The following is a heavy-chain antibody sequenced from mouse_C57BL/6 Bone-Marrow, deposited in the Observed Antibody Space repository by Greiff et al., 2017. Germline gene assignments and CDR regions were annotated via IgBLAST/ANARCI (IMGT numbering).Heavy chain of an antibody. CDR2: IYPRSGNT. CDR3: ATDSSGYRVYFDY. CDR1: GYTFTSYG. D-gene: IGHD3-2*02. Sequence: VKLVESGAELARPGASVKLSCKASGYTFTSYGISWVKQRTGQGLEWIGEIYPRSGNTYYNEKFKGKATLTADKSSSTAYMELRSLTSEDSAVYFCATDSSGYRVYFDYWGQGTALTVSS. V-gene: IGHV1-81*01. J-gene: IGHJ2*01.